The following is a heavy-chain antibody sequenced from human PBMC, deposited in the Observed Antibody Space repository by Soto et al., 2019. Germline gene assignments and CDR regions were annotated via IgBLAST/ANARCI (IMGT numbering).Heavy chain of an antibody. Sequence: QVQLVESGGGVVQPGRSLRLSCVASGFSFSFDSHALNWVRQAPGKGLEWVAVISFDGGNKFYADSVKGRFTISRDNSKNTLYLEMSSLRPDDTAVYYCAKRAAGTAAYLDSWGQGTLVSVSS. CDR1: GFSFSFDSHA. CDR2: ISFDGGNK. D-gene: IGHD1-1*01. CDR3: AKRAAGTAAYLDS. V-gene: IGHV3-30-3*02. J-gene: IGHJ4*02.